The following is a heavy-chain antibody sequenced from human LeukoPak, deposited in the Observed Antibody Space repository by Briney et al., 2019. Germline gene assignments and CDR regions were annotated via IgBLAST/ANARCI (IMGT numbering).Heavy chain of an antibody. J-gene: IGHJ6*03. CDR3: AKSPKQGGYSGYDADYYYYYMDL. D-gene: IGHD5-12*01. CDR2: INCSGTDT. V-gene: IGHV3-23*01. Sequence: GGSLRLSCAASGFIFSNYGMTWVRQAPGKGLEWVSIINCSGTDTYYADSVKGRFTISRDNSKNTLYLQMNSLRAEDTAVYYCAKSPKQGGYSGYDADYYYYYMDLWGKGTTVTVSS. CDR1: GFIFSNYG.